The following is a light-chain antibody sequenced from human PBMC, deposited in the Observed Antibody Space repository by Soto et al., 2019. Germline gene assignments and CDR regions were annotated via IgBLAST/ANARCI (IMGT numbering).Light chain of an antibody. CDR2: DAS. CDR3: QHYGRSPGLFT. V-gene: IGKV3-20*01. Sequence: EIVLTQSPGTLSLSPGERATLSCRASQSVSSSYLAWYQQKPGQAPRLLIYDASSRATGIPDRFSGSGSGADFTLTISRLEPDDSAVYYCQHYGRSPGLFTFGPGTRVEVK. CDR1: QSVSSSY. J-gene: IGKJ3*01.